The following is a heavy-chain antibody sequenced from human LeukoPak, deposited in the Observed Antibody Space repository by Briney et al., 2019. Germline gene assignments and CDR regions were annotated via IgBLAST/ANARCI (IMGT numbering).Heavy chain of an antibody. J-gene: IGHJ3*02. CDR1: GFTFSSYS. V-gene: IGHV3-21*01. CDR3: ARDLTTRYAFDI. D-gene: IGHD1-26*01. CDR2: ISSSSSYI. Sequence: GGSLRLSCAASGFTFSSYSMNWVRQAPGKGLEWVSSISSSSSYIYYADSVKGRFTISRDNAKNSLYLQMNSLRAEDTAVYYCARDLTTRYAFDIWGQGTMVTVSS.